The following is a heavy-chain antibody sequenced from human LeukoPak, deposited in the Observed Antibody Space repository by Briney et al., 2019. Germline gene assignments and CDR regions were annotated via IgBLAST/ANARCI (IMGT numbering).Heavy chain of an antibody. CDR2: ISSSSSYI. D-gene: IGHD3-10*01. Sequence: GGSLRLSCAASGFTFSSYSMDWVRQAPGKGLEWVSSISSSSSYIYYADSVKGRFTISRDNAKNSLYLQMNSLRAEDTAVYYCARERVSGVHMVRGVPDYWGQGTLVTVSS. V-gene: IGHV3-21*01. CDR3: ARERVSGVHMVRGVPDY. J-gene: IGHJ4*02. CDR1: GFTFSSYS.